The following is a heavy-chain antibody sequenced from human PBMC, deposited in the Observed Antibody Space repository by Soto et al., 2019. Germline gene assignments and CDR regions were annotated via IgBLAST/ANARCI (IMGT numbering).Heavy chain of an antibody. Sequence: PSETLSLTCAVYGVSFSGYYWIWIRQPPGKGLEWIGEINHSGSTNYNPSLKSRVTISVDTSKNQFSLKLSSVTAADTAVYYCARMGGSGSYPDYYYGMDVWGQGTTVTVSS. CDR2: INHSGST. D-gene: IGHD3-10*01. CDR1: GVSFSGYY. J-gene: IGHJ6*02. CDR3: ARMGGSGSYPDYYYGMDV. V-gene: IGHV4-34*01.